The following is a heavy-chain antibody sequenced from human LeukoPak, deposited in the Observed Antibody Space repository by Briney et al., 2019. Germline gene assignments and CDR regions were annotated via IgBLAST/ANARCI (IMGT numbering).Heavy chain of an antibody. D-gene: IGHD6-13*01. Sequence: SETLSLTCTVSGGSISSYYWSWIRQPPGKGLEWMWYIYYSGSTNYNPSLKSRVTISVDTSKNQFSLKLSSVTAADTAVYYCARESGGSWYWFDLWGQGTLVTVSS. J-gene: IGHJ5*02. CDR1: GGSISSYY. CDR2: IYYSGST. V-gene: IGHV4-59*01. CDR3: ARESGGSWYWFDL.